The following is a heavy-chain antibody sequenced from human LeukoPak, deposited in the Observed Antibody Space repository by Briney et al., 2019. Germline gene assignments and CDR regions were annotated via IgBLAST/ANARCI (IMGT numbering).Heavy chain of an antibody. Sequence: SETLSLTCTVSGASTSSYFWSWIRQPPGKGLEWIGTSYYSGSTYFNPSLKSRVTISVDTSNNQLSLKLSSVTAADTAVYYCARLESFSYSSGWFDYWGQGTLVTVSS. CDR2: SYYSGST. V-gene: IGHV4-39*01. CDR1: GASTSSYF. D-gene: IGHD6-19*01. J-gene: IGHJ4*02. CDR3: ARLESFSYSSGWFDY.